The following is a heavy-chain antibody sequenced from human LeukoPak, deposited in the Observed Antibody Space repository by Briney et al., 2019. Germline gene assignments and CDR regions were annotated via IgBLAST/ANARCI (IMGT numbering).Heavy chain of an antibody. D-gene: IGHD1-26*01. J-gene: IGHJ4*02. CDR3: VRGGANRFDH. CDR1: KFTFCTYS. V-gene: IGHV3-48*04. Sequence: PGGSLSLSWADSKFTFCTYSMNWVRQAPGKGLEWVSYISSSSTTIHYADSVKGRFTISRDNAKNSLYLQINSLRAEDTAVYYCVRGGANRFDHWGQGILVAVSS. CDR2: ISSSSTTI.